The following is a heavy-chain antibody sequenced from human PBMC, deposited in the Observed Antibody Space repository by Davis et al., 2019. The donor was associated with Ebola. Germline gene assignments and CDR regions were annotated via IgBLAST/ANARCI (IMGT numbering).Heavy chain of an antibody. CDR3: TRGGSYSTQEDY. Sequence: SVKVSCKASGYTFTSYGISWVRQAPGQGLEWMGGIIPIFGTANYAQKFQGRVTITADESTSTAYMELSSLRSEDTAVYYCTRGGSYSTQEDYWGQGTLVTVSS. CDR2: IIPIFGTA. V-gene: IGHV1-69*13. CDR1: GYTFTSYG. J-gene: IGHJ4*02. D-gene: IGHD1-26*01.